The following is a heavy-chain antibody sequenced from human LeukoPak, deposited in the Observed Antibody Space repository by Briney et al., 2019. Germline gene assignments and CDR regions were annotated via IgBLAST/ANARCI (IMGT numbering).Heavy chain of an antibody. J-gene: IGHJ3*02. CDR1: GLTISGHW. D-gene: IGHD2/OR15-2a*01. Sequence: GGSLRLSCAASGLTISGHWMAWVRQAPGKGLEWVAGIKEDGSEAHYVDSVKGRFTISRDNAKNSLYLQMASLRAEDTATYYCARYRIGMRKAFDIWGQGTMVTVSS. CDR2: IKEDGSEA. V-gene: IGHV3-7*01. CDR3: ARYRIGMRKAFDI.